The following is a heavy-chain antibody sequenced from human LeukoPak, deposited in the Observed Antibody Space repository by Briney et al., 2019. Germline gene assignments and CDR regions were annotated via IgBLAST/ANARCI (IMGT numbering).Heavy chain of an antibody. CDR3: ARERAATSGMDV. D-gene: IGHD5-12*01. J-gene: IGHJ6*02. V-gene: IGHV3-30-3*01. Sequence: PGRSLRLSCAASGLTFSSYAIHGVRQAPGKGREWVAVISYDGSKKYYADAVKGRFTISRDNSKNTLYLQMNSLRAEDTAVYYCARERAATSGMDVWGQGTTVTVSS. CDR2: ISYDGSKK. CDR1: GLTFSSYA.